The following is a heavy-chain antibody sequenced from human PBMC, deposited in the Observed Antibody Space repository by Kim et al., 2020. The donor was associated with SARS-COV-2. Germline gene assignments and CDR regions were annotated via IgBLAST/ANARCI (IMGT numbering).Heavy chain of an antibody. D-gene: IGHD4-17*01. CDR2: IKNEVNSYAT. J-gene: IGHJ2*01. V-gene: IGHV3-73*01. CDR3: TRYTSTADWVFDL. Sequence: GGSLRLSCAASGFSFSASAIHWVRQASGKGLEWVARIKNEVNSYATAYVASVKGRFTISRDDSQNTAYLEMNRLQTDDTAVYYCTRYTSTADWVFDLWGRGTLVTVSS. CDR1: GFSFSASA.